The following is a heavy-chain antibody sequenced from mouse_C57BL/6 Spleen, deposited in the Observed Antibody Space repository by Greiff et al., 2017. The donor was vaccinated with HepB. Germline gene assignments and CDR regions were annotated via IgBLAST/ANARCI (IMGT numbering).Heavy chain of an antibody. J-gene: IGHJ1*03. Sequence: QVQLQQSGTELVKPGASVKLSCKASGYTFTSYWMHWVKQRPGQGLEWIGNINPSNGGTNYNEKFKSKATLTVDKSSSTAYMQLSSLTSEDSAFYTGARHGYYPWYFDGWGTRTTVTVSS. CDR1: GYTFTSYW. V-gene: IGHV1-53*01. CDR2: INPSNGGT. D-gene: IGHD2-3*01. CDR3: ARHGYYPWYFDG.